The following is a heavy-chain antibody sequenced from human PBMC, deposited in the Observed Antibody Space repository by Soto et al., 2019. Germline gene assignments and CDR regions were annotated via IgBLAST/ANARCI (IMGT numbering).Heavy chain of an antibody. V-gene: IGHV3-30*18. CDR3: AKDTRCYYDSMLD. CDR2: ISYDGSNK. D-gene: IGHD3-22*01. CDR1: GFTFSSYG. Sequence: QVQLVESGGGVVQPGRSLRLSCAASGFTFSSYGMHWVRQAPGKGLEWVAVISYDGSNKYYADSVKGRFTISRDNSKNRLYLQMNSLRAEDKAVYYCAKDTRCYYDSMLDWGQGTLVTVSS. J-gene: IGHJ4*02.